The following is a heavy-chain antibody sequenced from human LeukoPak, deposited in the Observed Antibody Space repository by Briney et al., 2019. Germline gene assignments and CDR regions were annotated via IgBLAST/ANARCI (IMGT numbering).Heavy chain of an antibody. Sequence: ASVKVSCKASGYTFTSYYTHWVRQAPGQGLEWMGIINPSGGSTSYPQKFQGRVTMTRDTSTSTVYMELSSLRSEDTAVYYCASSPSYYYGSGDLHPFDYWGQGTLVTVSS. V-gene: IGHV1-46*03. CDR3: ASSPSYYYGSGDLHPFDY. CDR1: GYTFTSYY. CDR2: INPSGGST. D-gene: IGHD3-10*01. J-gene: IGHJ4*02.